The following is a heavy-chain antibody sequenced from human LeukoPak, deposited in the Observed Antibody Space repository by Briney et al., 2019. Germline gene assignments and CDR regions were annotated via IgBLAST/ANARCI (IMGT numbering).Heavy chain of an antibody. D-gene: IGHD3-10*01. CDR1: GFTFSSYS. CDR3: ARDSHYYGDYYMDV. J-gene: IGHJ6*03. Sequence: GGSLRLSCAASGFTFSSYSMNWVRQAPGKGLEWVSYISSSSSTIYYADSVKGRFTISRDNAKNSLYLQLNSLRAEDTAVYYCARDSHYYGDYYMDVWGKGTTVTVSS. V-gene: IGHV3-48*01. CDR2: ISSSSSTI.